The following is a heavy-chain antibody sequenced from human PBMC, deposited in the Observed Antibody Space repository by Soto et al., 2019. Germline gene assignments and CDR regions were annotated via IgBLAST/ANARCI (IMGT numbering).Heavy chain of an antibody. CDR3: AKGGSAALIAPSGRDNWFDP. J-gene: IGHJ5*02. Sequence: GGSLRLSCAASGFAFDGYVMHWVRQPPGRGLEWVSGITWNGGTIRYVDSVKGRFTISRDNAENSLYLQMNSLRPEDTAVYYCAKGGSAALIAPSGRDNWFDPWGQGTQVTVS. CDR1: GFAFDGYV. D-gene: IGHD6-13*01. CDR2: ITWNGGTI. V-gene: IGHV3-9*01.